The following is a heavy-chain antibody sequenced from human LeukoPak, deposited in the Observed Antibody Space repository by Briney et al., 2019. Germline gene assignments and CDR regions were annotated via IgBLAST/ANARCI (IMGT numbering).Heavy chain of an antibody. V-gene: IGHV4-59*08. CDR1: RGSITGYY. Sequence: KPSETLSLTCTVSRGSITGYYWSWIRQPPGKGLEWIGYIYHSGTTNYNPSLKSRVIMSVDTSKNHFSLKLYSVTAADAAIYYCARHTSNSNYSPWRVFDSWGQGTLVTVSS. J-gene: IGHJ4*02. CDR2: IYHSGTT. CDR3: ARHTSNSNYSPWRVFDS. D-gene: IGHD1-7*01.